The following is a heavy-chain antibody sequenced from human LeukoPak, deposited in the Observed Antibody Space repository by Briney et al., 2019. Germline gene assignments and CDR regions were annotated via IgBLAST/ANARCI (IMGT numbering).Heavy chain of an antibody. Sequence: GGSLRLSCAASGFTFSSYSMNWVRQAPGKGLEWVSYISSSSSTIYYADSVKGRFTISRDNAKNSLYLQMNSLRAEDTAVYYCARKQCFDYWGQGTLVTVSS. CDR1: GFTFSSYS. CDR3: ARKQCFDY. CDR2: ISSSSSTI. V-gene: IGHV3-48*01. D-gene: IGHD6-19*01. J-gene: IGHJ4*02.